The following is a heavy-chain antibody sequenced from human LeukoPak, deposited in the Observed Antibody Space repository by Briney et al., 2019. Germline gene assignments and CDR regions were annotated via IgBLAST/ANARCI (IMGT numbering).Heavy chain of an antibody. CDR1: GGSISSYY. D-gene: IGHD3-10*01. CDR2: IYTSGST. Sequence: PSETLSLTCTVSGGSISSYYWSWIRQPPGKGLEWIGYIYTSGSTNYNPSLKSRVTISVDTSKNQFSLKLSSVTAADTAMFYCAGLWVGELFGGGFDPWGQGTLVTVSS. V-gene: IGHV4-4*09. CDR3: AGLWVGELFGGGFDP. J-gene: IGHJ5*02.